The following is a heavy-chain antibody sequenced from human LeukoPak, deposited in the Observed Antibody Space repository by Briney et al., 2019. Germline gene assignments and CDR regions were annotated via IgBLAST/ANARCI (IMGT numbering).Heavy chain of an antibody. V-gene: IGHV3-30*02. CDR2: IRYDGSNR. D-gene: IGHD6-6*01. J-gene: IGHJ3*02. CDR1: GFTFSSYG. CDR3: AKYSSSIENDAFDI. Sequence: GGSLRLSCAASGFTFSSYGMHWVRQAPGKGPEWVAFIRYDGSNRYYADSVKGRFTISRDNSKNTLYLQMNSLRAEDTAVYYCAKYSSSIENDAFDIWGQGTMVTVSS.